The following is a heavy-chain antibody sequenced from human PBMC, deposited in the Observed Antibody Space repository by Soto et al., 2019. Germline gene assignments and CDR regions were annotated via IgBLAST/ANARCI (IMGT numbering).Heavy chain of an antibody. V-gene: IGHV3-74*01. Sequence: GGSLRLSCAASGFTFSSYWMHWVRQVPGKGLVWVSRINSDGSSTSYAESVKGRFTISRDNARNTLYLQMNSLRDEDTAVYHCARVSTDSWYGWFDPWGQGTLVTVSS. CDR2: INSDGSST. CDR3: ARVSTDSWYGWFDP. J-gene: IGHJ5*02. D-gene: IGHD6-13*01. CDR1: GFTFSSYW.